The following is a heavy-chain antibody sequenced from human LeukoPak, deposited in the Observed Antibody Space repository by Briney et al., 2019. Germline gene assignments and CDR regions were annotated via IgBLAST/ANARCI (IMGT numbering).Heavy chain of an antibody. J-gene: IGHJ4*02. D-gene: IGHD2-8*02. CDR3: AREWIGTGYFDY. CDR1: GFTFSDYY. Sequence: GGSLRLSCAASGFTFSDYYMNWIRQAPGKGLEWVSYISRRGSTIYYADSVKGRFTISRDNGKNSLYLQMNSLRAEDTAVYYCAREWIGTGYFDYWGQGTLVTVSS. V-gene: IGHV3-11*01. CDR2: ISRRGSTI.